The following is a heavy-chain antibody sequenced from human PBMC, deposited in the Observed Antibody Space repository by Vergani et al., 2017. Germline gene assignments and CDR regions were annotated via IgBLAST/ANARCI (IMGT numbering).Heavy chain of an antibody. CDR1: GGSISSYY. Sequence: QVQLQESGPGLVKPSETLSLTCTVPGGSISSYYWSWIRQPPGKGLEWIGYIDYSGSTNYNPSLKSQVTISVDTSKNQFSLKLSSVTAADTAVYYCARGYGGNPAADYWGQGTLVTVSS. V-gene: IGHV4-59*01. CDR3: ARGYGGNPAADY. CDR2: IDYSGST. D-gene: IGHD4-23*01. J-gene: IGHJ4*02.